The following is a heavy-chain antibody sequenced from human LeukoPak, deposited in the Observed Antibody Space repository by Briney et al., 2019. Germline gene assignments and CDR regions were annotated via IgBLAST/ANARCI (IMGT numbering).Heavy chain of an antibody. D-gene: IGHD3-9*01. Sequence: GGSLRLSCAASGFTFSSYAMHWVRQAPGKGLEWVAVISYDGSNKYYADSVKGRFTISRDSSKNTLYLQMNSLRAEDTAVYYCARDFLTQYYFDYWGQGTLVTVSS. CDR1: GFTFSSYA. CDR2: ISYDGSNK. CDR3: ARDFLTQYYFDY. J-gene: IGHJ4*02. V-gene: IGHV3-30-3*01.